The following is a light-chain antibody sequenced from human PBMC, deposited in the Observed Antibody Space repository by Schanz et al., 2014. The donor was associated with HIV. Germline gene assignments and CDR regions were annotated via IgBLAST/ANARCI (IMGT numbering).Light chain of an antibody. CDR2: DVR. CDR1: SSDIGGSHY. Sequence: QSALTQPASVSGSPGQSITISCSGTSSDIGGSHYVSWYQQHPGRAPKVLIYDVRARPSGVSNRFSCSKSGNTASLTISGLQAEDEADYYCQSYDGSLSGSDVLFGGGTKSPS. CDR3: QSYDGSLSGSDVL. V-gene: IGLV2-14*03. J-gene: IGLJ3*02.